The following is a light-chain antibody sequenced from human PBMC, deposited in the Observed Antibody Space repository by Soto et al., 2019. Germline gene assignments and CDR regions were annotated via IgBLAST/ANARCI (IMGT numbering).Light chain of an antibody. V-gene: IGKV1-5*03. CDR3: QHYNSYSEA. CDR2: KAS. Sequence: DLQMTQSSSTLSGSVVDRVSITCGASQTISSWLAWYQQKPGKAPKLLIYKASTLKSGVPSRFSGSGSGTEFTLTISSLQPDDFATYYCQHYNSYSEAFGQGTKVDIK. J-gene: IGKJ1*01. CDR1: QTISSW.